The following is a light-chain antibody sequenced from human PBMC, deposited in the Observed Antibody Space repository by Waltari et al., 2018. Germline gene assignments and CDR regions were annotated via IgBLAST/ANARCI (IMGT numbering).Light chain of an antibody. V-gene: IGKV4-1*01. Sequence: DIVMTQSPDSLAVSLGARASINCKSSHSVLYSSTNYNYLAWYQKKPGQPPQLLIYGASTRESGVPDRFGGSGSGTHFTLTISSLQAEDVAVYYCQQYYESPYTFGQGTKLEIK. CDR2: GAS. J-gene: IGKJ2*01. CDR3: QQYYESPYT. CDR1: HSVLYSSTNYNY.